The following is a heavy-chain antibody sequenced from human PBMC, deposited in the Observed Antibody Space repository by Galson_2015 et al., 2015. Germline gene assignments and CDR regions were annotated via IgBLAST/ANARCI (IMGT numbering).Heavy chain of an antibody. CDR3: ARDRGYYASWSRLGYYYGLDV. D-gene: IGHD3-10*01. J-gene: IGHJ6*02. CDR2: ISSSGTTM. CDR1: EFTFSTYS. Sequence: SLRLSCAASEFTFSTYSMNWVRQAPGKGLEWVSYISSSGTTMYYADSVKGRFTVSRDNAKNSLYLQMNSLRDEDTAVYYCARDRGYYASWSRLGYYYGLDVWGRGTTVTVSS. V-gene: IGHV3-48*02.